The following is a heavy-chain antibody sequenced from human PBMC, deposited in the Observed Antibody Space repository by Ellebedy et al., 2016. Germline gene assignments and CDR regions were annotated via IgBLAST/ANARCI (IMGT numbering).Heavy chain of an antibody. CDR2: IIPILGIA. CDR1: GGTFSSYA. J-gene: IGHJ4*02. D-gene: IGHD5-18*01. V-gene: IGHV1-69*04. CDR3: ASPTVDTAMVS. Sequence: ASVKVSCKASGGTFSSYAISWVRQAPGQGLEWMGRIIPILGIANYAQKLQGRVTITADKSTSAAYMELSSLRSEDTAVYYCASPTVDTAMVSWGQGTLVTVSS.